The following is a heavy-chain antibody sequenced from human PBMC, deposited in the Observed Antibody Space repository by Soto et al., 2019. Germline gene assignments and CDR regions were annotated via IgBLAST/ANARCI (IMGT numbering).Heavy chain of an antibody. CDR2: ISAYNGNT. CDR3: AREPDRESYYYYGMDV. CDR1: GYTFTSYG. J-gene: IGHJ6*02. V-gene: IGHV1-18*01. D-gene: IGHD3-22*01. Sequence: ASVKVSCKASGYTFTSYGISWVRQAPGQGLEWMGWISAYNGNTNYAQKLQGRVTMTADTSTSTAYMELRSLRSEDTAVYYCAREPDRESYYYYGMDVWGQGTTVTVSS.